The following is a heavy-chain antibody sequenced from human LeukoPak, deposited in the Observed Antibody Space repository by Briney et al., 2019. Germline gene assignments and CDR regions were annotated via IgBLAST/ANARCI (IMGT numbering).Heavy chain of an antibody. CDR1: GGSFSGYY. V-gene: IGHV4-34*01. CDR2: INHSGST. Sequence: SETLSLTCAVYGGSFSGYYWSWIRQPPGKGLEWIGEINHSGSTNYNPSLKSRVTISVDTSKDQFSLKLSSVTAADTAVYYCARGSRDGYNSPYYGMDVWGQGTTVTVSS. CDR3: ARGSRDGYNSPYYGMDV. J-gene: IGHJ6*02. D-gene: IGHD5-24*01.